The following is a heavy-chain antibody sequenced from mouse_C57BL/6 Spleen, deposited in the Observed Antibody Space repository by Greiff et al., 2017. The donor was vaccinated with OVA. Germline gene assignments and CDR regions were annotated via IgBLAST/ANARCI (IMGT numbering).Heavy chain of an antibody. V-gene: IGHV1-15*01. CDR3: TRLITTAYYYAMDY. D-gene: IGHD2-4*01. CDR1: GYTFTDYE. CDR2: IDPETGGT. J-gene: IGHJ4*01. Sequence: VQLQESGAELVRPGASVTLSCKASGYTFTDYEMHWVKQTPVHGLEWIGAIDPETGGTAYNQKFKGKAILTADKSSSTAYMELRSLTSEDSAVYYCTRLITTAYYYAMDYWGQGTSVTVSS.